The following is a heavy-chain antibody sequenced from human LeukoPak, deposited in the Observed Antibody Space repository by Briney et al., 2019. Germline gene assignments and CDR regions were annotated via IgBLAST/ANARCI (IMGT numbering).Heavy chain of an antibody. J-gene: IGHJ4*02. CDR3: ATGSLWFGEFPY. CDR1: GGTFSSYA. CDR2: IIPILGIA. D-gene: IGHD3-10*01. Sequence: SVKVSCKASGGTFSSYAISWVRQAPGQGLEWMGRIIPILGIANYAQKFQGRVTITADKSTSTAYMELSSLRSEDTAVYYCATGSLWFGEFPYWGQGTLVTVPS. V-gene: IGHV1-69*04.